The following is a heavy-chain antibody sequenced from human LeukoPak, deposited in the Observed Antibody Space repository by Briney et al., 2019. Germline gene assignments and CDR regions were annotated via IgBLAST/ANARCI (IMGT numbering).Heavy chain of an antibody. CDR3: ARETPAVRNNCFDP. CDR1: GGSISSSTYY. V-gene: IGHV4-39*02. Sequence: SETLSLTCTVSGGSISSSTYYWGWVRQPPGKGLEWIVSVSYSGTTYYNTSLRSRVTISIDTSRNQFSLKVTSVTAADTAVYYCARETPAVRNNCFDPWGQGTLVTVSA. J-gene: IGHJ5*02. CDR2: VSYSGTT. D-gene: IGHD2-2*01.